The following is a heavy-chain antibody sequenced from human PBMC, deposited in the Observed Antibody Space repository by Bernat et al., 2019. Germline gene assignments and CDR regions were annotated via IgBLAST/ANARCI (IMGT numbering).Heavy chain of an antibody. V-gene: IGHV3-30*18. D-gene: IGHD2/OR15-2a*01. CDR3: AKGGEYFDY. CDR2: ISYDGSNH. Sequence: QVQLVESGGGVVQPGRSLRLSCAASGFTFSSYGMHWVRQAPGKGLEWVAVISYDGSNHYYADSVEGRFTISRDNSKNTLYLQMNSLRADDTAVYYCAKGGEYFDYWGQGTLVTVSS. CDR1: GFTFSSYG. J-gene: IGHJ4*02.